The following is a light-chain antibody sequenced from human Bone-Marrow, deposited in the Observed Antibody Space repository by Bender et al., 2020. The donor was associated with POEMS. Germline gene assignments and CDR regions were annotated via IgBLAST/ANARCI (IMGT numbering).Light chain of an antibody. V-gene: IGLV3-1*01. CDR3: SSYSSSSTFVR. CDR2: QDN. Sequence: SYVLTQSPSVSVSPGQTASITCSGDNLGDKYSYWYQQRPGQSPVLVIYQDNKRPSGIPERFSGSKSGNTASLSISGLQTEDEADYYCSSYSSSSTFVRFGGGTKVTVL. J-gene: IGLJ2*01. CDR1: NLGDKY.